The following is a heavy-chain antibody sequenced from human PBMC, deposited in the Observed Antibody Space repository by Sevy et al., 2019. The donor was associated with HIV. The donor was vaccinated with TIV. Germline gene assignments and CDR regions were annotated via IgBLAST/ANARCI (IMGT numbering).Heavy chain of an antibody. CDR3: ARVPTYCLGSGTYFDY. CDR1: GYTFRSNG. D-gene: IGHD2-21*01. V-gene: IGHV1-18*01. Sequence: ASVKVSCKASGYTFRSNGIAWVRQAPGQGLQWMGWFGVYKGNSNYAQNLRDRVTMTTDTSTSTAYMGLKSLRSDDASVYYCARVPTYCLGSGTYFDYWGQGTLVTVSS. J-gene: IGHJ4*02. CDR2: FGVYKGNS.